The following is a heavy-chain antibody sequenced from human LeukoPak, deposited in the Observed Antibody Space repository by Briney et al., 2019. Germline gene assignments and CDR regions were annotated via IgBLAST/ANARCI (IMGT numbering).Heavy chain of an antibody. CDR3: ARQRVGSGWSTGHDY. Sequence: SETLSLTCTVSGGSISSYYWSWIRQPPGKGLECIGYISYSGSTNYNPSLESRVTISVDTSKNQLSLKLSSVTAADTAVYYCARQRVGSGWSTGHDYWGQGTLVTVSS. CDR2: ISYSGST. J-gene: IGHJ4*02. D-gene: IGHD6-19*01. CDR1: GGSISSYY. V-gene: IGHV4-59*08.